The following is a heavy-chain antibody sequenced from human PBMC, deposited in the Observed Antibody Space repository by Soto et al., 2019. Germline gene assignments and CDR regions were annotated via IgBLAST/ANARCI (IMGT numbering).Heavy chain of an antibody. CDR3: ARDFAGTHLFDY. V-gene: IGHV3-23*01. CDR1: GFTFSTYA. D-gene: IGHD6-13*01. Sequence: PGGSLRLSCAASGFTFSTYAMAWVRQAPGKGLEWVSGVSASGLNTDYADPVKGRFYISRDNSKNTLYLQMNSLRAEDTAVYYCARDFAGTHLFDYWGQGTLVTVSS. J-gene: IGHJ4*02. CDR2: VSASGLNT.